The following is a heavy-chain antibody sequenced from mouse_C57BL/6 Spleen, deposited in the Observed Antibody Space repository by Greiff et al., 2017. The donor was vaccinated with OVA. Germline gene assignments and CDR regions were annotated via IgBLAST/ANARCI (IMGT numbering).Heavy chain of an antibody. D-gene: IGHD2-5*01. CDR2: IYPRSGNT. V-gene: IGHV1-81*01. Sequence: VQRVESGAELARPGASVKLSCKASGYTFTSYGISWVKQRTGQGLEWIGEIYPRSGNTYYNEKFKGKATLTADKSSSTAYMELRSLTSEDSAVYFCARGSYYSNYNYAMDYWGQGTSVTVSS. CDR3: ARGSYYSNYNYAMDY. CDR1: GYTFTSYG. J-gene: IGHJ4*01.